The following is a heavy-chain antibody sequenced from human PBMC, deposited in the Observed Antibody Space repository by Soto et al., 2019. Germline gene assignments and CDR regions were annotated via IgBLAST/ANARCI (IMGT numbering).Heavy chain of an antibody. D-gene: IGHD2-2*01. J-gene: IGHJ4*02. V-gene: IGHV3-7*01. CDR2: IKTDASEK. CDR1: GFSLGSSW. Sequence: GGSLRLSCTASGFSLGSSWMSWVRHAPGKGLEWLATIKTDASEKKYVDSVRGRFTISRDNSKNTLYLQMNSLRAEDTAVYYCARGPSSLTRFDYWGQGTLVTVSS. CDR3: ARGPSSLTRFDY.